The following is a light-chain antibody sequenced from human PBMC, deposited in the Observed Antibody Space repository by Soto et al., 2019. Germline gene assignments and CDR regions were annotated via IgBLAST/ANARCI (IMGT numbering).Light chain of an antibody. Sequence: DIQMTQSPSTLSASVGDRVTITCRASQSISSWLAWYQQKPGKAPKLLIYKAFSVESGVASGFSGSGSGPEFNHTISSLQPDDFAPYYCQQYSSYPWTFGQGTKVEIK. J-gene: IGKJ1*01. V-gene: IGKV1-5*03. CDR1: QSISSW. CDR3: QQYSSYPWT. CDR2: KAF.